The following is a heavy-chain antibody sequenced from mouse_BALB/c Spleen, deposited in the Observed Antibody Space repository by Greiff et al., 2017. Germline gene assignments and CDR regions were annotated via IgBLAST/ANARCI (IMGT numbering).Heavy chain of an antibody. J-gene: IGHJ1*01. CDR2: ISYSGST. CDR1: GDSITSCY. Sequence: EVQLQQSGPSLVKPSQTLSLTCSVTGDSITSCYWNWIRKFPGNKLEYMGYISYSGSTYYNPSLKSRISITRDTSKNQYYLQLNSVTTEDTATYYCARPTVVALYWYFDVWGAGTTVTVSS. V-gene: IGHV3-8*02. D-gene: IGHD1-1*01. CDR3: ARPTVVALYWYFDV.